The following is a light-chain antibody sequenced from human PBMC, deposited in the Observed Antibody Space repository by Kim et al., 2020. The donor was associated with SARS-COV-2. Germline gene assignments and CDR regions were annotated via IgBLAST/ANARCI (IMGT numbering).Light chain of an antibody. CDR3: QQYNGWPPYT. Sequence: VSPGERATLSCGASQSVSNNLAWYQQKPGQAPRLLIYGASTRATGIPARFSGSGSGTEFTLTISSLQSEDFAVYYCQQYNGWPPYTFGQGTKLEI. CDR2: GAS. J-gene: IGKJ2*01. V-gene: IGKV3-15*01. CDR1: QSVSNN.